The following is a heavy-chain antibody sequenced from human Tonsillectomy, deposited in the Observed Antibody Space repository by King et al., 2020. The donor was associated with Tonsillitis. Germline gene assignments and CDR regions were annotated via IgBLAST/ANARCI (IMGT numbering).Heavy chain of an antibody. CDR1: GGTFSTYA. Sequence: QLVQSGAAVKKPGSSVKVSCKASGGTFSTYAISWVRQAPGQGLEWMGGIIPFFGTANYAQLFQGRVTITADESTSTAYMELSGLRSKDTAVYYCAACRDGDNCVFDNWGQGTMVTVSS. D-gene: IGHD5-24*01. CDR3: AACRDGDNCVFDN. J-gene: IGHJ3*02. CDR2: IIPFFGTA. V-gene: IGHV1-69*01.